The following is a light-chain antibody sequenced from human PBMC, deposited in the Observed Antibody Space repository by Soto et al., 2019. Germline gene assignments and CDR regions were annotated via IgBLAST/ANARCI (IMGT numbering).Light chain of an antibody. V-gene: IGKV3-20*01. CDR3: QQYGRSPFT. CDR1: KSVSSNN. J-gene: IGKJ3*01. CDR2: GAS. Sequence: EIVWTQSPGTLSLSPGERATLSCRASKSVSSNNLAWYQQRPGQAPRVVIYGASTRATGIPERFSGSWSGTDFALTISRLESEDFAVYYCQQYGRSPFTLGPGTKVDIK.